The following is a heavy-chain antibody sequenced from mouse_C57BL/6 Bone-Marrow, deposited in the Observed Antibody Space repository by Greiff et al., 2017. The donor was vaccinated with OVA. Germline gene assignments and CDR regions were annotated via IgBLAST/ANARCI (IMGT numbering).Heavy chain of an antibody. D-gene: IGHD1-1*02. CDR2: INPCDGYT. V-gene: IGHV1-4*01. CDR1: GYTFTSYT. J-gene: IGHJ3*01. Sequence: QVQLQQSGAELARPGSSVKLSCKASGYTFTSYTMHWVKQRPGQGLEWIGNINPCDGYTQYNQKFKDKPTLTADKSSSTAYMQLSSLTSEDSAVYYCARVVAYWGQGTLVTVSA. CDR3: ARVVAY.